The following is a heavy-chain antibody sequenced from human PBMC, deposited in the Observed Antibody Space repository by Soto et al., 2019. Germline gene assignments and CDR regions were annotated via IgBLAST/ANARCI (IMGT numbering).Heavy chain of an antibody. Sequence: SQTLSLTCDISGDSVSSNSAAWNWIRQSPSRGLEWLGRTSYRSKWYNDYAVSVKSRITINPDTSKNQFSLQLNSVTPEDTAIYYCAKDLPGELLPTCFDSWGRGTLVTVSS. CDR2: TSYRSKWYN. J-gene: IGHJ5*01. V-gene: IGHV6-1*01. CDR1: GDSVSSNSAA. D-gene: IGHD1-26*01. CDR3: AKDLPGELLPTCFDS.